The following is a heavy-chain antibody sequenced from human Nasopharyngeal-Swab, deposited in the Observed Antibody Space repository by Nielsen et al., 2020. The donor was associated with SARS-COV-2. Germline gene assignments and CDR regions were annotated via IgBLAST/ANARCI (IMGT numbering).Heavy chain of an antibody. CDR2: ISSSSSYI. CDR1: GFTFSSYS. Sequence: GESLKISCAASGFTFSSYSMNWVRQDPGKGLEWVSSISSSSSYIYYADSMKGRFTISRDNAKNSLYLQMSSLRAEDTAVYYCARGPRDGYNPNWFDPWGQGTLVTVSS. V-gene: IGHV3-21*01. D-gene: IGHD5-24*01. J-gene: IGHJ5*02. CDR3: ARGPRDGYNPNWFDP.